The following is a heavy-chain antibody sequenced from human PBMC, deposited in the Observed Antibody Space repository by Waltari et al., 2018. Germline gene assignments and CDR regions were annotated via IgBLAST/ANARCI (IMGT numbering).Heavy chain of an antibody. V-gene: IGHV3-74*01. CDR3: TRDRDWVLFDY. CDR2: ISHDGSTT. J-gene: IGHJ4*02. D-gene: IGHD2-21*02. CDR1: GFSFSTYV. Sequence: EVLLVESGGGLGQPGGSLRPSCAASGFSFSTYVMHWVRQAPGKGLVWVSRISHDGSTTTYGDSVKGRFTVSRDNAKNSLYLQMNSLRAEDTAVYYCTRDRDWVLFDYWGQGTLVTVSS.